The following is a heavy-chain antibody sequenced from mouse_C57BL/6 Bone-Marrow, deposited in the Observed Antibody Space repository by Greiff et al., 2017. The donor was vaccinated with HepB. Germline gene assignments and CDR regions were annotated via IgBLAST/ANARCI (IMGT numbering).Heavy chain of an antibody. J-gene: IGHJ2*01. D-gene: IGHD2-5*01. Sequence: VQLQQSGAELVKPGASVKMSCKASGYTFTSYWITWVKQRPGQGLEWIGDIYPGSGSTNYNEKFKSKATLTVDTSSSTAYMQLSSLTSEDSAVYYCAREEATIVNFDYWGQGTTLTVSS. CDR2: IYPGSGST. CDR1: GYTFTSYW. CDR3: AREEATIVNFDY. V-gene: IGHV1-55*01.